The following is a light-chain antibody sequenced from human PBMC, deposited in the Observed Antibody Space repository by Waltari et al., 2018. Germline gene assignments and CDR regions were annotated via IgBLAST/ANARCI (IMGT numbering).Light chain of an antibody. V-gene: IGKV3-20*01. CDR2: GAS. J-gene: IGKJ5*01. Sequence: EIALTQSPGTLSLSPGERATLSCRASQSVSSSYLAWYPHKPGQAPRLLIYGASNRATGIPDRCSGSGSGTDFTLTINRLEPEDFAVYYCQYADTALITFGQGTRLEIK. CDR3: QYADTALIT. CDR1: QSVSSSY.